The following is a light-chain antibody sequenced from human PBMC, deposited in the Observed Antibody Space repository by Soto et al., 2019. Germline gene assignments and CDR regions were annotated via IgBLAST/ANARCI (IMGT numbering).Light chain of an antibody. CDR1: QSVSSSY. V-gene: IGKV3-20*01. CDR3: QQYGRSPYT. CDR2: GAS. Sequence: EIVLTQSPGTLSLSPGERATLSCRASQSVSSSYFAWYQQKPGQAPRLLIYGASSRATGIPDRFSGSGSGTDFSLIISRLEHEDFAVYYCQQYGRSPYTFGQGTKLEIK. J-gene: IGKJ2*01.